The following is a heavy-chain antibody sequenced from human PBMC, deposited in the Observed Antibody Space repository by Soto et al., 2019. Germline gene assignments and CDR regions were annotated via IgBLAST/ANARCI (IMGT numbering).Heavy chain of an antibody. CDR2: ISGNGAET. Sequence: GGSLRLSCAASGFTFSSYAMSWVRQAPGKGLEWVSAISGNGAETSYADSVRGRFTISRDNSKDTLYLQMNSLRAEDTAVYYCARDWWDSGYDISYYYYGMDVWGQGTTVTVSS. CDR3: ARDWWDSGYDISYYYYGMDV. CDR1: GFTFSSYA. J-gene: IGHJ6*02. D-gene: IGHD5-12*01. V-gene: IGHV3-23*01.